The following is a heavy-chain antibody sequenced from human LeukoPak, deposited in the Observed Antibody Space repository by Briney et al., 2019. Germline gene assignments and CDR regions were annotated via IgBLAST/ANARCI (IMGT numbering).Heavy chain of an antibody. CDR1: GGSFSGYY. D-gene: IGHD6-13*01. CDR3: ARGRRVDY. CDR2: INHSGST. Sequence: SETLSLTCAVYGGSFSGYYWSWIRQPPGKGLEWIGEINHSGSTNYNPSLKSRVTISVDTSKNQFSLKLSSVTAADSAVYYCARGRRVDYWGQGTLVTVSS. V-gene: IGHV4-34*01. J-gene: IGHJ4*02.